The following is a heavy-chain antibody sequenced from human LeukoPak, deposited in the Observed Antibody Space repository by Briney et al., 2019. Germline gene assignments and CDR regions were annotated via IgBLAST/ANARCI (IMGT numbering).Heavy chain of an antibody. V-gene: IGHV3-23*01. D-gene: IGHD4-17*01. Sequence: GGSLRLSCTTSGFTFSNFAMSWVRQAPGEGLGWVSIISVSGADTFYTDSVKGRFTISRDNSKNTLYLQMNSLRAEDTAVYYRAKPHGVGYLGQGTLVTVSS. CDR3: AKPHGVGY. J-gene: IGHJ4*02. CDR1: GFTFSNFA. CDR2: ISVSGADT.